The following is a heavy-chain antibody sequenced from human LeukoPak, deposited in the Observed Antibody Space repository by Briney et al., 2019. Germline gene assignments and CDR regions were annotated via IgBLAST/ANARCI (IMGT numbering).Heavy chain of an antibody. V-gene: IGHV3-74*01. Sequence: GGSLRLSCAASGFSLSTPWMHWVRQAPGKGLVWVSRVNADGSSTDYADSVRGRFTISRDNAMNTLYLQMNSLRAEDTGLYYCAKVVSGSRNAFDVWGQGTLVTVSS. CDR2: VNADGSST. CDR1: GFSLSTPW. CDR3: AKVVSGSRNAFDV. J-gene: IGHJ3*01. D-gene: IGHD3-22*01.